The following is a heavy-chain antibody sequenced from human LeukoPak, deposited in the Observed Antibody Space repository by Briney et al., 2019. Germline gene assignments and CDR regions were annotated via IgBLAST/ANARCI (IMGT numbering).Heavy chain of an antibody. CDR2: ISSSGSTI. CDR3: ARSSGWYG. D-gene: IGHD6-19*01. CDR1: GFTFSSYE. V-gene: IGHV3-48*03. Sequence: PGGSLRLSCAASGFTFSSYEMNCVRQAPGKGLEWISYISSSGSTIYYADSMKRRFTISRHNAKNSLYLQMSSLSAEDTAVYYCARSSGWYGWGQGTLVTVSS. J-gene: IGHJ4*02.